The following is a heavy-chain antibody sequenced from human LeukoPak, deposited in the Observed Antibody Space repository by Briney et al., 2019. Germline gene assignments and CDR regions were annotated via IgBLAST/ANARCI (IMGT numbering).Heavy chain of an antibody. CDR3: AKGDYYGSGSYRSYDY. V-gene: IGHV3-30*02. D-gene: IGHD3-10*01. CDR2: IWYDGSNT. J-gene: IGHJ4*02. CDR1: GFTFSSYG. Sequence: GGSLRLSCAASGFTFSSYGMHWVRQAPGKGLEWVAVIWYDGSNTYYADSVKGRFTISRDNSKNTLYLQMNSLRAEDTAVYYCAKGDYYGSGSYRSYDYWGQGTLVTVSS.